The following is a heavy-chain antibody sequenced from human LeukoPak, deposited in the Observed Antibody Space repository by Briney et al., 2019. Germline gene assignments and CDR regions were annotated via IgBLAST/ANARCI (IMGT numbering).Heavy chain of an antibody. Sequence: QPGGSLRLSCAASGFPFSSYWMTWVGQAPGKGLEWVANIKQDGGEKYYVDSVKGRFTISRDNAKNSVYLQMNSLRAEDTAAYYCAREDYYGSGNYVAWGGPFDVWGQGTTVTVSS. V-gene: IGHV3-7*01. J-gene: IGHJ3*01. CDR1: GFPFSSYW. CDR2: IKQDGGEK. D-gene: IGHD3-10*01. CDR3: AREDYYGSGNYVAWGGPFDV.